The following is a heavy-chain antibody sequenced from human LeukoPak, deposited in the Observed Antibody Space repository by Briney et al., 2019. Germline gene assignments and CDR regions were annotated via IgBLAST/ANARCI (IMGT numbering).Heavy chain of an antibody. CDR3: ARDKTASYCGGDCHPAFDI. CDR2: IDPNSGDT. D-gene: IGHD2-21*02. V-gene: IGHV1-2*02. Sequence: AASVKVSCKASGYTFTAYYIHWVRQAPGQGLEWMGWIDPNSGDTNYAQKFQGRVTMTRDTSISTAYMELSRLRSDDTAVYYCARDKTASYCGGDCHPAFDIWGQGIMVTVSS. J-gene: IGHJ3*02. CDR1: GYTFTAYY.